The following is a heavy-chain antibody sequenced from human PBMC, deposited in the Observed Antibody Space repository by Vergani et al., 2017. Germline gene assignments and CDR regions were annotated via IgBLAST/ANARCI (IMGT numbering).Heavy chain of an antibody. Sequence: QVQLVQSGAEVKKPGASVKVSCKASGYTFTSYDINWVRQATGQGLEWMGWMNPNSGNTGYAQKFQGRVTMTRNTSISTAYMELSSLRSEDTAVYYCATELLLWFGEGRVYDYWGQGTLVTVSS. V-gene: IGHV1-8*01. CDR1: GYTFTSYD. D-gene: IGHD3-10*01. J-gene: IGHJ4*02. CDR3: ATELLLWFGEGRVYDY. CDR2: MNPNSGNT.